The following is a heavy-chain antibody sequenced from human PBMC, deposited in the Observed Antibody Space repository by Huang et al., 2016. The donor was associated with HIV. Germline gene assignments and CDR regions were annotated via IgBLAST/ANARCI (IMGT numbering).Heavy chain of an antibody. J-gene: IGHJ6*02. CDR1: GLSVSGNY. V-gene: IGHV3-53*01. CDR3: ATFTIFGVDKGV. D-gene: IGHD3-3*01. Sequence: VQVVESGGGLTQPGGSLRLSCVVSGLSVSGNYMTWVRQAPGKVRGWRAIYDNGADTFYADSVKGRFTISRDNSRNTVCLQMNSLRAEDTAVYYCATFTIFGVDKGVWGQGTTVTVSS. CDR2: YDNGADT.